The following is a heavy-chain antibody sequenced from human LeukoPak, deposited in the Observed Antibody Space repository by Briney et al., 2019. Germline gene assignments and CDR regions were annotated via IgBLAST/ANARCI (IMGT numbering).Heavy chain of an antibody. J-gene: IGHJ3*02. CDR1: RFTFSCSA. V-gene: IGHV3-73*01. CDR2: IRSRATSYAT. Sequence: GGSLRLYSSASRFTFSCSAMQWDRQASGKGREGVGSIRSRATSYATAYAGSVKGRFTISRDASNSTAYLEMNSLKTEDTAVYYCTPVGATVWALDIWGQGTMVTVSS. D-gene: IGHD1-26*01. CDR3: TPVGATVWALDI.